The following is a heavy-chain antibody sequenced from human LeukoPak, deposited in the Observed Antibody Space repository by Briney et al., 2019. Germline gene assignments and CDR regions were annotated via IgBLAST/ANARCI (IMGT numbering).Heavy chain of an antibody. CDR3: ARVPVLLTMGGDY. CDR2: ISSSSNYI. J-gene: IGHJ4*02. D-gene: IGHD2/OR15-2a*01. Sequence: GGSLRLSCAASGFTISSYSMNWVRQAPGKGLEWVSAISSSSNYIYYADSVKGRFTISRDNAKNSLFLQMNSLRAEDTAVYYCARVPVLLTMGGDYWGQGTLVTVSS. V-gene: IGHV3-21*01. CDR1: GFTISSYS.